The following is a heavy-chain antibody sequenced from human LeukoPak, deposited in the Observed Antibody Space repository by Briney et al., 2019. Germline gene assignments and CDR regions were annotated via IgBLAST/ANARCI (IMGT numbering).Heavy chain of an antibody. V-gene: IGHV3-30*18. Sequence: PGGSLRLSCAASGFTFSSYGMHWVRQAPGKGLEWVAAISYDGSKKFYADSVKGRFTISRDKSKNTLFLQMSNLRAEDTAVYYCAKDQGGGYNFLGWFDYWGQGTLVTVSS. J-gene: IGHJ4*02. CDR1: GFTFSSYG. D-gene: IGHD2/OR15-2a*01. CDR3: AKDQGGGYNFLGWFDY. CDR2: ISYDGSKK.